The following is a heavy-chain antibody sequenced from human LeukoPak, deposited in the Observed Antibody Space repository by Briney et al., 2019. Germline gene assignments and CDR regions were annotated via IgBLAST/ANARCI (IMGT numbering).Heavy chain of an antibody. V-gene: IGHV3-48*03. CDR2: ISSNGSPI. J-gene: IGHJ4*02. Sequence: GGSLRLSCAASGFTFSSHEMNWVRQAPGKGLEWVSYISSNGSPIFYADSVKGRFTISRDNAKNSLSLLMNSLRAEDTAVYYCARDGGSGILDWGQGTLVTVSS. CDR1: GFTFSSHE. CDR3: ARDGGSGILD. D-gene: IGHD3-10*01.